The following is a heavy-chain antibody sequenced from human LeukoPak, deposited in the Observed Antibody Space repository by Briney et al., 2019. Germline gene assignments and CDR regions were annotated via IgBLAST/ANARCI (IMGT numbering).Heavy chain of an antibody. J-gene: IGHJ4*02. D-gene: IGHD3-9*01. CDR1: GYTFNVYY. Sequence: GASVKVSCKASGYTFNVYYLHWVRQAPGQGLEWMGRISPNSGGTNYAQKFQGRVTMTRDTSISTAYMELSRLRSEDTAVYYCARDYYDILTGYYGPYFDYWGQGTLVTVSS. V-gene: IGHV1-2*02. CDR2: ISPNSGGT. CDR3: ARDYYDILTGYYGPYFDY.